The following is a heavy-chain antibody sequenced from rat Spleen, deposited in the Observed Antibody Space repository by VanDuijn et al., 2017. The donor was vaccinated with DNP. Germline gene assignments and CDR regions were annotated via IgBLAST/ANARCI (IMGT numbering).Heavy chain of an antibody. CDR3: ARHDHYGNYHFYAMDA. CDR1: GFTFSNCN. CDR2: ISCDGSST. V-gene: IGHV5-7*01. Sequence: EVQLVESGGGLVQPGRSLNLSCAASGFTFSNCNMAWARHAPKKGPASVATISCDGSSTYYRDSGKGRFTISRDDAKSTLYLQMDSLRSEDTATYFCARHDHYGNYHFYAMDAWGQGTSVTVSS. J-gene: IGHJ4*01. D-gene: IGHD1-12*03.